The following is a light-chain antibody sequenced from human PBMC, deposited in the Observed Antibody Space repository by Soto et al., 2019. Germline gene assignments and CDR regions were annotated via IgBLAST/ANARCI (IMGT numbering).Light chain of an antibody. CDR3: AAWDDSLNGVV. CDR1: SSNIGSNT. V-gene: IGLV1-44*01. J-gene: IGLJ2*01. CDR2: SHN. Sequence: QSVLTQPPSASGTPGQRVTISCSGSSSNIGSNTVNWYQQLPGTAPKLLIYSHNQRPSGVPDRFSGSKSGTSASLAISGLQSEDEGDYYCAAWDDSLNGVVFGGGTKVTVL.